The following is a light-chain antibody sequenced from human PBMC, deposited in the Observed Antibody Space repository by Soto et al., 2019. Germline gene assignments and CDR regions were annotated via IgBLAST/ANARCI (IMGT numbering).Light chain of an antibody. Sequence: DIQMTQSPSSLSASVGDRVTITCQASQDIDNYLNWYQQRPGKAPKLLIYDASNLETGVPSRFSGSGSGTDFTFTISSLPPEDIATYYCQQSIAFGQGTRLEIK. V-gene: IGKV1-33*01. CDR1: QDIDNY. J-gene: IGKJ5*01. CDR3: QQSIA. CDR2: DAS.